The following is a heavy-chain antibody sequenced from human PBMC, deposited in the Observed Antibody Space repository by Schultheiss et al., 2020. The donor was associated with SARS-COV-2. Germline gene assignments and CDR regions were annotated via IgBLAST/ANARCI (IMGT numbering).Heavy chain of an antibody. CDR1: GFTFSSYA. Sequence: GGSLRLSCAASGFTFSSYAMSWVRQAPGKGLEWVSAISGSGGSTYYADSVKGRFTISRDNAKNSLYLQMNSLRAEDTAVYYCARGMVRGSDYWGQGTLVTVSS. V-gene: IGHV3-23*01. D-gene: IGHD3-10*01. CDR3: ARGMVRGSDY. J-gene: IGHJ4*02. CDR2: ISGSGGST.